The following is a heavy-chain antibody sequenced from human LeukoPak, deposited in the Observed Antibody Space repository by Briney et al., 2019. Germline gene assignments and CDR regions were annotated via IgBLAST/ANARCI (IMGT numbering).Heavy chain of an antibody. J-gene: IGHJ4*02. D-gene: IGHD2-2*01. Sequence: AASVKVSCKASGYTFTSYGISWVRQAPGQGLEWMGWISAYNGNTNYAQKLQGRVTMTTDTSTSTAFMELRSLRSDDTAVYYCARDQLRRDFDYWGQGTLVTVSS. CDR2: ISAYNGNT. CDR3: ARDQLRRDFDY. CDR1: GYTFTSYG. V-gene: IGHV1-18*01.